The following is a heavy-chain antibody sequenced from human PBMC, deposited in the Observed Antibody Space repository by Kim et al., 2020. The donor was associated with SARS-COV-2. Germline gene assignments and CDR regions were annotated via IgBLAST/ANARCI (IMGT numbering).Heavy chain of an antibody. J-gene: IGHJ4*02. D-gene: IGHD6-19*01. Sequence: PSLKSRVTISVDTTKNQFSLKLSSVTAADTAVYYCARAALRYSSGWSLVYWGQGTLVTVSS. V-gene: IGHV4-34*01. CDR3: ARAALRYSSGWSLVY.